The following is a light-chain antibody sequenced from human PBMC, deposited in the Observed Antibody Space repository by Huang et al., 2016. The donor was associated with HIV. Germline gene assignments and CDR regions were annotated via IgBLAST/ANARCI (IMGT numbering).Light chain of an antibody. CDR2: GAS. V-gene: IGKV1-9*01. CDR1: QGIASY. J-gene: IGKJ4*01. CDR3: QQVNTYPLT. Sequence: IQLTQSPSSLSASVGDRVTITCRASQGIASYLAWYQLKPGKAPELLIYGASTLQSGGPSRFSGSGSGTDFTLTISSLQPEDFATYYCQQVNTYPLTFGGGTKVEIK.